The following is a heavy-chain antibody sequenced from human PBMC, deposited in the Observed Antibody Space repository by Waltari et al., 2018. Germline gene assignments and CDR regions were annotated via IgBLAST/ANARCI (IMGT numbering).Heavy chain of an antibody. CDR3: ARDPHCSGGSCYSGGNFDY. Sequence: QVQLVQSGAEVKKPGSSVKVSCKASGGTFSSYAISWVRQAPGQGLEWMGGIIPIFGTANYAQKFQGRVTITADKSTSTAYMELSSLRSEDTAVYYCARDPHCSGGSCYSGGNFDYWGQGTLVIVSS. V-gene: IGHV1-69*14. D-gene: IGHD2-15*01. J-gene: IGHJ4*02. CDR2: IIPIFGTA. CDR1: GGTFSSYA.